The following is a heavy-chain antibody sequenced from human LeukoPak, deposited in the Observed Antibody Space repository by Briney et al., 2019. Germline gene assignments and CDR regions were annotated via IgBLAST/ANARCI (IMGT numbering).Heavy chain of an antibody. Sequence: GGSLRLSCAASGFTFSSYGMHWVRQAPGKGLEWGAVISYDGSNKYYADSVKGRFTISRDNSKNTLYLQMNSLRAEDTAVYYCAKARDSYYSYGMDVWGQGPTVTVSS. CDR3: AKARDSYYSYGMDV. V-gene: IGHV3-30*18. D-gene: IGHD3/OR15-3a*01. CDR1: GFTFSSYG. J-gene: IGHJ6*02. CDR2: ISYDGSNK.